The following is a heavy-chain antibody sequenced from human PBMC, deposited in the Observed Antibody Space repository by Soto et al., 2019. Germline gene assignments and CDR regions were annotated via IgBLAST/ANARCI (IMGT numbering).Heavy chain of an antibody. J-gene: IGHJ3*02. CDR1: GGSFSSYM. CDR3: ARGVTANYMGGDAFAI. V-gene: IGHV1-69*01. Sequence: QVLLVQSGAEVKKPGSSVKVSCQAAGGSFSSYMVSWVRQAPGQGLDYMGGIMPVFGTPTYTEKFQDRVTITADESTGTAYLELTSLKSDDTAVYYCARGVTANYMGGDAFAIWGQGTMVTVSS. D-gene: IGHD4-4*01. CDR2: IMPVFGTP.